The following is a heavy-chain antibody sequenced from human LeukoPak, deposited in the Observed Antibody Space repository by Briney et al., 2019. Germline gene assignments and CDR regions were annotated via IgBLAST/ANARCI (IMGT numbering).Heavy chain of an antibody. CDR2: IYHSGST. CDR1: GYSISSGYY. J-gene: IGHJ4*02. V-gene: IGHV4-38-2*02. CDR3: ARVPKDDYVWGSYRDGFDY. D-gene: IGHD3-16*02. Sequence: SETLSLTCTVSGYSISSGYYWGWIRQPPGKGLEWIGSIYHSGSTYYNPSLKSRVTISVDTSKNQFSLKLSSVTAADTAVYYCARVPKDDYVWGSYRDGFDYWGQGTLVTVSS.